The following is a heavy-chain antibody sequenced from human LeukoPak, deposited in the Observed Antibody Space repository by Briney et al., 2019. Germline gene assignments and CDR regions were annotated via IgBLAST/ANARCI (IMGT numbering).Heavy chain of an antibody. J-gene: IGHJ3*02. V-gene: IGHV4-39*07. CDR2: IYYSGST. CDR1: GGSISSSSYY. D-gene: IGHD3-22*01. Sequence: PSETLSLTCTVSGGSISSSSYYWGWIRQPPGKGLEWIGSIYYSGSTYYNPSLKSRVTISVDTSKNQFSLKLSSVTAADTAVYYCARDRYYDSSGDAFDIWGQGTMVTVSS. CDR3: ARDRYYDSSGDAFDI.